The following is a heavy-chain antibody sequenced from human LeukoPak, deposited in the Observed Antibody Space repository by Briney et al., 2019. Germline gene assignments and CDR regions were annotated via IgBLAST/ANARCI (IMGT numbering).Heavy chain of an antibody. CDR3: AKRSAESSGYFDS. D-gene: IGHD6-19*01. CDR1: GITFIHYS. Sequence: GGSLRLSCAASGITFIHYSMTWVRQALGKGLEWVSAITGSGKFTDYADSVKGRFTISRGNSKNTLYLQMNSLRAEDTAIYYCAKRSAESSGYFDSWGQGTLVTVSS. J-gene: IGHJ4*02. CDR2: ITGSGKFT. V-gene: IGHV3-23*01.